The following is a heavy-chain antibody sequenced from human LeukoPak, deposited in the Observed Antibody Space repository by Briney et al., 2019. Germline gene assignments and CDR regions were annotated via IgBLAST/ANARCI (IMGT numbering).Heavy chain of an antibody. J-gene: IGHJ4*02. Sequence: PSQTLSLTCAVSGGSISSGDFPWSWIRQPPGKGLEWIGYIFHTGHTSYNPSLKSRVTISVDMSKNQLSLRLTSVTTADTAVYYCARGFYGAGSHFDYWGQGTLVNVSS. D-gene: IGHD3-10*01. V-gene: IGHV4-30-2*01. CDR3: ARGFYGAGSHFDY. CDR1: GGSISSGDFP. CDR2: IFHTGHT.